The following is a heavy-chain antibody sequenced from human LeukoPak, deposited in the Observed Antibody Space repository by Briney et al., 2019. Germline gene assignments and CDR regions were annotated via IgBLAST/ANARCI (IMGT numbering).Heavy chain of an antibody. D-gene: IGHD1-1*01. V-gene: IGHV3-72*01. Sequence: PGGSLRLSCAASGFTFSDHYMDWVRQAPGKGLEWVGCTRNKANSYTTEYAASVKGRFTISRGDSKNSLYLQMNSLKTEDTAVYYCARVTVRRYYMDVWGKGTTVTVSS. CDR2: TRNKANSYTT. J-gene: IGHJ6*03. CDR1: GFTFSDHY. CDR3: ARVTVRRYYMDV.